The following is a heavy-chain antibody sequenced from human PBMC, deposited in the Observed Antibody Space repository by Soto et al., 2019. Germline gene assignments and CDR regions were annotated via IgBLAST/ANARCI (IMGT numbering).Heavy chain of an antibody. V-gene: IGHV3-30*18. CDR1: GFTFSSYG. CDR3: AKEGGSIAVATLPEYFQH. D-gene: IGHD6-19*01. CDR2: ISYDGSNK. J-gene: IGHJ1*01. Sequence: SLRLSCAASGFTFSSYGMHWVRQAPGKGLEWVAVISYDGSNKYYADSVKGRFTISRDNSKNTLYLQMNSLRAEDTAVYYCAKEGGSIAVATLPEYFQHWGQGTLVTVSS.